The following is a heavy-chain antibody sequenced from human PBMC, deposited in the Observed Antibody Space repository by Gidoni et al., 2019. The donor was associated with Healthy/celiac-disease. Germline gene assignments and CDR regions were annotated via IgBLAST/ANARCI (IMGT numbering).Heavy chain of an antibody. CDR3: AKDFYDFWSGYSLY. V-gene: IGHV3-23*01. CDR1: GFTFSSYA. CDR2: ISGSGGST. Sequence: EVQLLESGGGLVQPGGSLRLSCAASGFTFSSYAMSWVRPAPGKGLEWVSAISGSGGSTYYADSAKGRFTISRDNSKNTLYLQMNSLRAEDTAVYYCAKDFYDFWSGYSLYWGQGTLVTVSS. J-gene: IGHJ4*02. D-gene: IGHD3-3*01.